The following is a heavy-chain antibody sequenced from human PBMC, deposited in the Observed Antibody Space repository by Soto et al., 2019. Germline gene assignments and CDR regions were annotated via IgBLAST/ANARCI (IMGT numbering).Heavy chain of an antibody. Sequence: SETLSLTCTVSGGSMISSSYYWGCIRQPPGKGLEWIASIHYGGSTYYNPSLKSRVTISLLTSKKQFSLRLTSVTAADTAVYYCAREGHYYDSSGYPMDYYGMDVWGQGTTVTVSS. CDR3: AREGHYYDSSGYPMDYYGMDV. J-gene: IGHJ6*02. CDR2: IHYGGST. CDR1: GGSMISSSYY. V-gene: IGHV4-39*07. D-gene: IGHD3-22*01.